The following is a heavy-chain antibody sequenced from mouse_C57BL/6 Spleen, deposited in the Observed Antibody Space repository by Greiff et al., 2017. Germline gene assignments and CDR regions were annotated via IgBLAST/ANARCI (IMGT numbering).Heavy chain of an antibody. V-gene: IGHV1-76*01. Sequence: QVQLQQSGAELVRPGASVKLSCKASGYTFTDYYINWVKQRPGQGLEWIARIYPGSGNTYYNEKFKGKATLTAEKSSSTAYMQLSSLTSEDSAVYFWARRDYYGSGFDYWGQGTTLTVSS. CDR1: GYTFTDYY. D-gene: IGHD1-1*01. CDR3: ARRDYYGSGFDY. CDR2: IYPGSGNT. J-gene: IGHJ2*01.